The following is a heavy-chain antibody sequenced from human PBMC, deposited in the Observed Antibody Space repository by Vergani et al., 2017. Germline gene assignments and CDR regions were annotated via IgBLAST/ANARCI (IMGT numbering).Heavy chain of an antibody. CDR1: GGSISSYY. V-gene: IGHV4-59*01. D-gene: IGHD3-10*01. CDR2: IYYSGST. J-gene: IGHJ4*02. CDR3: ARDGVGSGIDY. Sequence: QVQLQESGPGLVKPSETLSLTCTVSGGSISSYYWSWIRQPPGKGLEWIGYIYYSGSTNYNPALKSRVTISVDTSKNQFSLKLSYVTAADTAVYYCARDGVGSGIDYWGQGTLVTVSS.